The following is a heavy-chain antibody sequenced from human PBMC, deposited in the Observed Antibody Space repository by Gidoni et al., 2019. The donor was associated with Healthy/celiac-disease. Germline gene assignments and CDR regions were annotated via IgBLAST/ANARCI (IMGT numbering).Heavy chain of an antibody. Sequence: QVQLVESGGGVVQPGRSLRLSCAASGFTFSSYAMHWVRQAPGKGLEWVAVISYDGSNKYYADSVKGRFTISRDNSKNTLYLQMNSLRAEDTAVYYCARDSSSWYTNWFDPWGQGTLVTVSS. CDR2: ISYDGSNK. V-gene: IGHV3-30-3*01. CDR3: ARDSSSWYTNWFDP. J-gene: IGHJ5*02. CDR1: GFTFSSYA. D-gene: IGHD6-13*01.